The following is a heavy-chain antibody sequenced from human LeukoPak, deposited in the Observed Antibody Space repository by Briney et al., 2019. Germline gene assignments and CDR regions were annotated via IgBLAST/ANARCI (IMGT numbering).Heavy chain of an antibody. D-gene: IGHD6-13*01. CDR3: ARGAAAAGIYFY. V-gene: IGHV3-21*01. Sequence: GGSPRLSCAASGFTFSSYSMTWVRQAPGKGLEWVSSISSSSSYIYYADSVKGRFTISRDNAKNSLYLQMNSLRAEDTAVYYCARGAAAAGIYFYWGQGTLVTVSS. J-gene: IGHJ4*02. CDR1: GFTFSSYS. CDR2: ISSSSSYI.